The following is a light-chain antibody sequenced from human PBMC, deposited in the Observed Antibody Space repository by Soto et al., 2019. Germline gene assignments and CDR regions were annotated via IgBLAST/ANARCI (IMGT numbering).Light chain of an antibody. J-gene: IGLJ1*01. CDR1: SSDVGSYNL. CDR3: CSYAGSGTYV. Sequence: QSALTQPASVSGSPGQSLTISCTGTSSDVGSYNLVSWYQQHPGKAPKLMIYEDSKRPSGVSTRFSGSKSGNTASLTISGLQAEDEADYYCCSYAGSGTYVFGTGTKVTV. V-gene: IGLV2-23*01. CDR2: EDS.